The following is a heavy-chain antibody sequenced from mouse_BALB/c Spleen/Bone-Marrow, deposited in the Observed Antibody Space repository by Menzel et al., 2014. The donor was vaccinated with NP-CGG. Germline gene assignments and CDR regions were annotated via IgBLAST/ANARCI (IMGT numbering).Heavy chain of an antibody. Sequence: VQLQESGAELAKPGASVKMSCKASGYTFTSCWMHWVKRRPGQGLEWIGYINPSTGYTEYNQKFKDKATLTADKSSSTAYMQLSSLTSEDSAVYYCARDWYFDVWGAGTPVTVAS. J-gene: IGHJ1*01. V-gene: IGHV1-7*01. CDR2: INPSTGYT. CDR1: GYTFTSCW. CDR3: ARDWYFDV.